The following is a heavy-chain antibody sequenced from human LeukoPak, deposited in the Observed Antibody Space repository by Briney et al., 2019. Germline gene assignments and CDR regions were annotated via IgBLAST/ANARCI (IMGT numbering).Heavy chain of an antibody. CDR1: GGSISSYY. D-gene: IGHD3-10*01. V-gene: IGHV4-59*01. CDR2: IYYSGST. Sequence: SETLSLTCTVSGGSISSYYWSWIRQPPGKGLEWIEYIYYSGSTNYNPSLKSRVTISVDTSKNQFSLKLRSVTAADTAVYYCASSMVRGVISGAWGQGTLVTVSS. J-gene: IGHJ4*02. CDR3: ASSMVRGVISGA.